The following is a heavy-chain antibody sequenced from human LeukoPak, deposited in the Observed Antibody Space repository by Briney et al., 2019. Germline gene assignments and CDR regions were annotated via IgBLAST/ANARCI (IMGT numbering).Heavy chain of an antibody. Sequence: GESLQISCKGSGSRSTSYWIGWVRQLPGKGLEWMGIIYPGDSDTRYSPSFQGQVTISADKSISTAYLQWSSLKASDTAMYYCARQSSGWYGPPDYWGQGTLVTVSS. CDR3: ARQSSGWYGPPDY. J-gene: IGHJ4*02. CDR2: IYPGDSDT. V-gene: IGHV5-51*01. D-gene: IGHD6-19*01. CDR1: GSRSTSYW.